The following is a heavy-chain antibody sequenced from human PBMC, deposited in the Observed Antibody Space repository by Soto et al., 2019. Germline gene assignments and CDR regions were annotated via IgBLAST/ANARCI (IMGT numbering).Heavy chain of an antibody. J-gene: IGHJ4*02. D-gene: IGHD2-15*01. CDR2: ISYSGNT. V-gene: IGHV4-59*01. CDR3: EEIGIGGLCTPLAF. Sequence: SETLSLTCTVSGGSISSYYWSWIRQPPGKGLEWIAYISYSGNTNYNPSLKSRVTISADTSKNQFSLKLTSVTAADTAVYYCEEIGIGGLCTPLAFWGQGPLVTVSS. CDR1: GGSISSYY.